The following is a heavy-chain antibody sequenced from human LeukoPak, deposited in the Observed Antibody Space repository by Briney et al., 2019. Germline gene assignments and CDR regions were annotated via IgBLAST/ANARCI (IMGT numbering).Heavy chain of an antibody. CDR3: ARDPDPWWGGDDAFDI. CDR1: GFTFSSYS. J-gene: IGHJ3*02. Sequence: GGSLRLSCAASGFTFSSYSMNWVRQAPGKGLEWVSYISSSSSTIYYADSVKGRFTISRDNAKNSLYLQMNSLRAEDTAVYYCARDPDPWWGGDDAFDIWGQGTMVTVSS. D-gene: IGHD2-8*02. V-gene: IGHV3-48*01. CDR2: ISSSSSTI.